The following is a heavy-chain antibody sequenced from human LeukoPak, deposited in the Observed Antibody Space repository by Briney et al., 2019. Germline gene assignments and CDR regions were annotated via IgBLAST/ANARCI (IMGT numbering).Heavy chain of an antibody. V-gene: IGHV3-30*03. Sequence: PGGSLRLSCAASGFTFSSYGMHWVRQAPGKGLEWVAVISYDGSNKYYEDSVKGRFTISRDNSKNTLYQQMNSLRAEDTAVYYCASQTGDNWNFGYYYYYMDVWGKGTTVTVSS. CDR3: ASQTGDNWNFGYYYYYMDV. D-gene: IGHD1-1*01. CDR1: GFTFSSYG. CDR2: ISYDGSNK. J-gene: IGHJ6*03.